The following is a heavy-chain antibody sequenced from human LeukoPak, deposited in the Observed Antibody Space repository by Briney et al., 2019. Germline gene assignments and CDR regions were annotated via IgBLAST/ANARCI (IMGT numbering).Heavy chain of an antibody. CDR3: ARHTGSYYYYGMDV. Sequence: SETLSLTCTVSGGSISSSSYYWGWIRQPPGKGLEWIGSIYYSGSTYYNPSLKSRVTISVDTSKNQFSLKLSSVTAADTAVYYCARHTGSYYYYGMDVWGQGTTVTVSS. J-gene: IGHJ6*02. D-gene: IGHD1-14*01. CDR1: GGSISSSSYY. V-gene: IGHV4-39*01. CDR2: IYYSGST.